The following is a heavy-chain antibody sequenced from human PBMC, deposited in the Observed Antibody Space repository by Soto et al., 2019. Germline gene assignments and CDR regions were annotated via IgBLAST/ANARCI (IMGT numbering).Heavy chain of an antibody. CDR2: VSDSGST. CDR1: GGSISGYY. D-gene: IGHD1-26*01. CDR3: ARERVGHSAMDV. Sequence: QVQLQESGPGLVKPSDTLSLNCTVSGGSISGYYWSWIRQPPGKGLEYIGYVSDSGSTKYNPSLKSRVTISVDTSKNQFSLKLTSLTAADTAVYYCARERVGHSAMDVWGQGTTVTVSS. J-gene: IGHJ6*02. V-gene: IGHV4-59*12.